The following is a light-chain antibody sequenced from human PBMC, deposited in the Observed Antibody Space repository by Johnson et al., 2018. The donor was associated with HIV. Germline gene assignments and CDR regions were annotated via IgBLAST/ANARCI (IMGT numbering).Light chain of an antibody. Sequence: QSVLTQSPSVSAAPGQKVTISCSGSSSNIGNNYVSWYQHLPGTAPKLLIYENTKRPSGIPDLFSGSKSGTSATLGITGLQTGDEGDYYCGTWDGSLSAGAVFGTGTKVTVL. CDR1: SSNIGNNY. V-gene: IGLV1-51*02. J-gene: IGLJ1*01. CDR3: GTWDGSLSAGAV. CDR2: ENT.